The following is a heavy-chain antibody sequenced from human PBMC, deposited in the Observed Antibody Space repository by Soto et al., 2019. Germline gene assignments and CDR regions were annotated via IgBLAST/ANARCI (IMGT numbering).Heavy chain of an antibody. CDR1: GLSLSTSGEA. J-gene: IGHJ5*02. V-gene: IGHV2-5*02. CDR3: AHYVSTSPAGWFDP. Sequence: QITLKESGPTLVKPTQTLTLTCTFSGLSLSTSGEAVGWIRQPPGKALEWLALIYWDDDKRYNPTLKTRLTITKDTSKNPVVPTLTTRDPVDTATYYCAHYVSTSPAGWFDPWGQGILVTVSS. D-gene: IGHD3-10*02. CDR2: IYWDDDK.